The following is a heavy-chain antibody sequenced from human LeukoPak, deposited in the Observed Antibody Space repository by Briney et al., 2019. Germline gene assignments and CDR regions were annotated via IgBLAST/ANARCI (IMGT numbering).Heavy chain of an antibody. D-gene: IGHD2-2*01. Sequence: PGGSLRLSCAASGFTFSSYGMHWVRQAPGKGLEWVAFIRYDGSNKYYADSVKGRFTISRDNSKNTLYLQMNSLRAEDTAVYYCAKDSLPAAWWNWFDPWGQGTLVTVSS. CDR1: GFTFSSYG. V-gene: IGHV3-30*02. CDR2: IRYDGSNK. J-gene: IGHJ5*02. CDR3: AKDSLPAAWWNWFDP.